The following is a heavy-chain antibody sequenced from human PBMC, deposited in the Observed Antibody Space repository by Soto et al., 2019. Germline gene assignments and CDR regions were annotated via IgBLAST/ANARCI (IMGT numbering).Heavy chain of an antibody. CDR2: ISGNGGST. CDR1: AFTFSNQA. J-gene: IGHJ4*02. Sequence: EVHLLESGGGLVQPGGSLRLSCEASAFTFSNQAMSWVRQAPGKGLEWVSTISGNGGSTYYADSVRGRFTITRDNSKNTLYLHMNSLRDEDTAVYYCGPQILWFGELPDFDHRGQGTLVTLSS. V-gene: IGHV3-23*01. D-gene: IGHD3-10*01. CDR3: GPQILWFGELPDFDH.